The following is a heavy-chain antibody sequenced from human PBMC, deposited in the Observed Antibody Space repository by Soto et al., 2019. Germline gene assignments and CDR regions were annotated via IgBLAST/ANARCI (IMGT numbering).Heavy chain of an antibody. CDR2: SDYSRRA. V-gene: IGHV4-39*01. CDR3: SRQRTTVITQAYFDH. CDR1: GGSITSSSYY. D-gene: IGHD4-17*01. J-gene: IGHJ4*02. Sequence: PSETLSLTCTVSGGSITSSSYYWCCIRHPPGKGQGWKRVSDYSRRANYNPSLKSRVTMSVDAYKNQFSLTLNSVTAADADVYYCSRQRTTVITQAYFDHWGQGTLVTVSS.